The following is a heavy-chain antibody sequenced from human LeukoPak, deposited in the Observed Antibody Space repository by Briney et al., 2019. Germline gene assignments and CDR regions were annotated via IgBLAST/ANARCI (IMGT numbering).Heavy chain of an antibody. V-gene: IGHV3-30-3*01. D-gene: IGHD5-24*01. CDR2: ISYDGSNK. J-gene: IGHJ6*02. CDR3: ARDGRDGYNYWGYYYYGMDV. CDR1: GFTFSSYA. Sequence: GGSLRLSCAASGFTFSSYAMHWVRQAPGKGLEWVAVISYDGSNKYYADSVKGRFTISRDNSKNTLYLQMNSLRAEDTAVYYCARDGRDGYNYWGYYYYGMDVWGQGTTVTVSS.